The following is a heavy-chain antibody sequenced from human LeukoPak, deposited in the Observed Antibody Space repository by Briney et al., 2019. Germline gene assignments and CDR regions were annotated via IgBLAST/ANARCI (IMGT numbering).Heavy chain of an antibody. CDR3: AKDGDYCSSTSCATDDAFDI. J-gene: IGHJ3*02. CDR1: GFSFDDYA. CDR2: INWDSGSI. D-gene: IGHD2-2*01. Sequence: GGSLRLSCAASGFSFDDYAMHWVRQAPGKGLEWVSGINWDSGSIGYADSVRGRFTISRDNAKNSLYLQMNSLRAEDTALYYCAKDGDYCSSTSCATDDAFDIWGQGTMVTVSS. V-gene: IGHV3-9*01.